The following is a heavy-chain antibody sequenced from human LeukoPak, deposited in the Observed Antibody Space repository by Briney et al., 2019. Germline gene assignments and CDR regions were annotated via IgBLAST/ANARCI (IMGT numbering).Heavy chain of an antibody. CDR3: ARERDGRFFDY. CDR2: INQDGSEK. J-gene: IGHJ4*02. V-gene: IGHV3-7*01. Sequence: GGSLRLSCEVSGLTFRSFWMSWVRQAPGKGLEWVANINQDGSEKYFVDSVRGRFTISRDNAKNSLHLQMNTLRAEDTAVYYCARERDGRFFDYWGQGTLVTVSS. D-gene: IGHD5-24*01. CDR1: GLTFRSFW.